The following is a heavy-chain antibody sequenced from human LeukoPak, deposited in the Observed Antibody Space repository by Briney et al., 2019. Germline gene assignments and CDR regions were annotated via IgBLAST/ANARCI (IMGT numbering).Heavy chain of an antibody. J-gene: IGHJ3*02. CDR1: GFTFSSYD. CDR2: TGPAGDT. V-gene: IGHV3-13*04. D-gene: IGHD6-19*01. Sequence: GVSLRLSCAASGFTFSSYDMHWVRQATGKGLEWVSATGPAGDTYYPGSVKGRFTISRENAKNSLYLQINSLRAGDTAVYYCARSASGWSIAFDIWGQGTMVTVSS. CDR3: ARSASGWSIAFDI.